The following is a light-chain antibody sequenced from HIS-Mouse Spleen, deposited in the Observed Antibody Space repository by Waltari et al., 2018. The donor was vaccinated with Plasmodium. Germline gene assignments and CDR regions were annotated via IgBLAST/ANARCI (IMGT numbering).Light chain of an antibody. CDR3: YSTDSSGNHRV. Sequence: SYELTQPPSVSLSPGQTARITCSGDALPKKHAYWNQQKSGQAPVLVIYEDSKRPSGIPERFSGSSSGTMATLTISGAQVEDEADYYCYSTDSSGNHRVFGGGTKLTVL. V-gene: IGLV3-10*01. CDR1: ALPKKH. J-gene: IGLJ3*02. CDR2: EDS.